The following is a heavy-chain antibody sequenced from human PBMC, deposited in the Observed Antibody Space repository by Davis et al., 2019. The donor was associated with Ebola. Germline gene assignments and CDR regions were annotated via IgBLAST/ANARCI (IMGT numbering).Heavy chain of an antibody. CDR3: ARVAVTTPYYYYGMDV. Sequence: PSETLSLTCAVYGGSFSGYYWSWIRQPPGKGLEWIGEINHSGSTNYNPSLKSRVTISVDTSKNQFSLKLSSVTAADTAVYYCARVAVTTPYYYYGMDVWGQGTTVTVSS. V-gene: IGHV4-34*01. D-gene: IGHD4-11*01. J-gene: IGHJ6*02. CDR2: INHSGST. CDR1: GGSFSGYY.